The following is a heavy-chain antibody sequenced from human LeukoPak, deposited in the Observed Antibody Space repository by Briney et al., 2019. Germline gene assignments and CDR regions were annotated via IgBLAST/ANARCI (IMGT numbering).Heavy chain of an antibody. CDR2: ISSSSSTI. J-gene: IGHJ3*02. CDR3: ARDWPATLEPLRFLEWLSHTHDAFDI. CDR1: GFTFSSYS. V-gene: IGHV3-48*01. Sequence: PGGSLRLSCAASGFTFSSYSMNWVRQAPGKGLEWVSYISSSSSTIYYADSVKGRFTISRDNAKNSLYLQMNSLRAEDTAVYYCARDWPATLEPLRFLEWLSHTHDAFDIWGQGTMVTVSS. D-gene: IGHD3-3*01.